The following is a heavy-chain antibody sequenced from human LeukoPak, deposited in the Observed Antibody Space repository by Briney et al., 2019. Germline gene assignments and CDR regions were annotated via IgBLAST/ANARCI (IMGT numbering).Heavy chain of an antibody. CDR3: ARDFSGKWEQLTGWWLDP. D-gene: IGHD1-26*01. V-gene: IGHV1-46*01. J-gene: IGHJ5*02. Sequence: GASVKVSCTASGYTFGTHWMHWVRQAPGQGLEWMGIINHSGDFRSYAQKFQGRIIVTRDMSTRTLYMELSDLRPEDTAVYYCARDFSGKWEQLTGWWLDPWGQGTLVIVSS. CDR2: INHSGDFR. CDR1: GYTFGTHW.